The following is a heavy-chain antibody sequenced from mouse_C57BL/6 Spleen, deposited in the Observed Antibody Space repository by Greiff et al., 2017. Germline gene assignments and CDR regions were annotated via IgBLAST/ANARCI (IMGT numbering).Heavy chain of an antibody. Sequence: EVQRVESEGGLVQPGSSLKLSCTASGFTFSDYYMAWVRQVPEKGLEWVANINYDGSSTYYLDSLKSRFIISRDNAKNILYLQMSSLKSEDTATYYCARYRDYYGSSYAMDYWGQGTSVTVSS. J-gene: IGHJ4*01. CDR3: ARYRDYYGSSYAMDY. CDR1: GFTFSDYY. D-gene: IGHD1-1*01. CDR2: INYDGSST. V-gene: IGHV5-16*01.